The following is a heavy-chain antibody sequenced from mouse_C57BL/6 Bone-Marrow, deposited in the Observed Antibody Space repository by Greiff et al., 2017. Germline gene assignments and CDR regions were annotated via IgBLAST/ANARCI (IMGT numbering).Heavy chain of an antibody. D-gene: IGHD2-5*01. CDR2: IYPGDGDT. V-gene: IGHV1-80*01. CDR1: GYAFSSYW. CDR3: ANHYSSSWFAY. J-gene: IGHJ3*01. Sequence: VQLQQSGAELVKPGASVKISCKASGYAFSSYWMNWVKQRPGKGLEWIGQIYPGDGDTNYNGKFKGNATLTADKSSSTAYMQLSSLTSEDSAVYFCANHYSSSWFAYWGQGTLVTVSA.